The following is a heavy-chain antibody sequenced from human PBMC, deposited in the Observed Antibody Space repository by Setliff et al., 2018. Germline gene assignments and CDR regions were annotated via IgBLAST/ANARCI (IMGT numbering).Heavy chain of an antibody. V-gene: IGHV4-59*01. CDR3: ARTRYGLGGRPY. Sequence: ETLSLTCTVSGDSISGDYWSWIRQPPGKGLEWIGFIHYSGSTNYNPSLKSRVTISLDTPKNQFSLRLSSVTAADTVVYYCARTRYGLGGRPYWGQGTLVTVSS. CDR1: GDSISGDY. D-gene: IGHD2-15*01. J-gene: IGHJ4*02. CDR2: IHYSGST.